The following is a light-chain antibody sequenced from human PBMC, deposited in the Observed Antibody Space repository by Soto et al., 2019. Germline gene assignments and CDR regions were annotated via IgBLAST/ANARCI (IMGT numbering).Light chain of an antibody. CDR2: AAS. CDR3: QQGYNTPFT. Sequence: DIPMTQSPSSLSASVGDRVTITCRASQSITSYLNWYHQRPGKAPKLLIYAASNLQSGVPSRFSGSGSGTDFTLTISSLQPEDFATYYCQQGYNTPFTFGQGTKLQIK. J-gene: IGKJ2*01. V-gene: IGKV1-39*01. CDR1: QSITSY.